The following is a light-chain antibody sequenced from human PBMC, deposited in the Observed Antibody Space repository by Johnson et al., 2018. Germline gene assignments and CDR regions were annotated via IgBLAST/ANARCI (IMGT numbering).Light chain of an antibody. Sequence: QSVLTQPPSVSAAPGQKVTISCSRSSSNIGNNYVSWYQQLPGTAPKLLIYENNKRPSGIPDRFSGSKSGTSATLGITGLQTGDEADYYCGTWDSSLSAGNVFRTGTKVTVL. V-gene: IGLV1-51*02. CDR3: GTWDSSLSAGNV. CDR2: ENN. J-gene: IGLJ1*01. CDR1: SSNIGNNY.